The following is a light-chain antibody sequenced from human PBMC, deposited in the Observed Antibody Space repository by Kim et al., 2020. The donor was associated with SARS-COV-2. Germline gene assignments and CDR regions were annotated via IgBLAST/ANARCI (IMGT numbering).Light chain of an antibody. Sequence: QSVVTQPPSASGTPGQRVTISCSGSSTSIGSNYVYWYQRLPGTAPKLLIYRNNERPSGVPDRFSGSKSGTSASLAISGLRSEDEGDYYCAAWDDSLSGRVFGGGTQLTFL. CDR1: STSIGSNY. CDR3: AAWDDSLSGRV. CDR2: RNN. V-gene: IGLV1-47*01. J-gene: IGLJ2*01.